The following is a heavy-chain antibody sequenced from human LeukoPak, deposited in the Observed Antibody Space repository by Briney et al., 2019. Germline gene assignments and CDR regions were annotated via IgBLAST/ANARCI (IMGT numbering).Heavy chain of an antibody. CDR1: GGSININNYF. CDR2: VYYTGIT. Sequence: SETLSLTCAVCGGSININNYFCGSIRQPPGKGLEWIGTVYYTGITHYNPSLKSRITISVDTSKNHFSLKLNSVTATDTAVYYCTIHGIFPEHSVSHWGQGILVAVCS. J-gene: IGHJ4*02. V-gene: IGHV4-39*01. CDR3: TIHGIFPEHSVSH. D-gene: IGHD1-14*01.